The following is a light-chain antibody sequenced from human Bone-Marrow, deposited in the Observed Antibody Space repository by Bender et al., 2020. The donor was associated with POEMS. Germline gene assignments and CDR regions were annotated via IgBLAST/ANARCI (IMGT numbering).Light chain of an antibody. J-gene: IGLJ3*02. CDR3: QSYDISLSGWV. CDR2: NNE. Sequence: QSVLTQPPSVSGAPGQTVTISCTGTSSNMGAGYGVNWYQQLPGTAPKLLIYNNENRPSGVPDRISGSKSGTSASLAIAGLQAGGEADYCCQSYDISLSGWVFGGGTKLTAL. CDR1: SSNMGAGYG. V-gene: IGLV1-40*01.